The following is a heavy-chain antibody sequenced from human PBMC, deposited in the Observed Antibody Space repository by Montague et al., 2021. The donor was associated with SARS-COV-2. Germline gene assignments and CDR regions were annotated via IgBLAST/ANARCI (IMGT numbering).Heavy chain of an antibody. CDR3: ARAISSSGARDN. CDR1: GGSLNKHY. V-gene: IGHV4-59*11. Sequence: SETLSLTCTVSGGSLNKHYWSWVRMAPGKGLEWLGNVFYKGNTNYNFFLWGRGSISLDTPQNQFSLRLTSLTAGATAVYYCARAISSSGARDNWGQGILVTVSS. CDR2: VFYKGNT. J-gene: IGHJ4*02. D-gene: IGHD3-22*01.